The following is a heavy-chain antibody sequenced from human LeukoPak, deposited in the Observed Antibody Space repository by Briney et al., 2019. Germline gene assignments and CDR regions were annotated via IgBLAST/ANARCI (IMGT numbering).Heavy chain of an antibody. CDR2: INHSGST. J-gene: IGHJ4*02. V-gene: IGHV4-34*01. CDR1: GGSFSGYY. CDR3: ARAHEWELPSD. Sequence: SETLSLTCAVYGGSFSGYYWSWIRQPPGKGLEWIGEINHSGSTNYNPSLKSRVTISVDTSKNQFSLKLSSVTAADTAVYYCARAHEWELPSDWGQGTLVTVSS. D-gene: IGHD1-26*01.